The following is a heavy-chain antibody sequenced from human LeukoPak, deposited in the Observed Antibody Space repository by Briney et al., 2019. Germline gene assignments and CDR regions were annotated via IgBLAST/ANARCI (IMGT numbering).Heavy chain of an antibody. J-gene: IGHJ6*02. CDR2: IGTAGDT. CDR1: GFIFSSYD. Sequence: PGGSLRLSCAASGFIFSSYDMHWVRQGTGEGLEWVSGIGTAGDTYYPASVKGRFTISREKAKNSLYLQMNNLRAGDTAVYFCARSLAAAGTWGLMDVWGQGTTVTVSS. D-gene: IGHD6-13*01. CDR3: ARSLAAAGTWGLMDV. V-gene: IGHV3-13*01.